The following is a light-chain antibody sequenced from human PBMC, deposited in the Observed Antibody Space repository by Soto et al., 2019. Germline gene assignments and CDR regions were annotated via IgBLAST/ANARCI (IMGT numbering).Light chain of an antibody. CDR3: QQYHTWPIT. J-gene: IGKJ4*01. V-gene: IGKV3D-15*01. Sequence: EIVMTQSPGTLSLSPGETATLSCRASQSVSSNYVAWFHQKPGQAPRLLIYGAFNRATGIPARFSGSGSGTEFTLTISSLQPEDCAIYYCQQYHTWPITFGGGTKVDIK. CDR1: QSVSSN. CDR2: GAF.